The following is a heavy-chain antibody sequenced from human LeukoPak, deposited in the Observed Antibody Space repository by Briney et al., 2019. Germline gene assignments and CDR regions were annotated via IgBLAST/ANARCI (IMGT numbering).Heavy chain of an antibody. CDR3: ATYTSGRYYRGLEY. V-gene: IGHV3-48*03. J-gene: IGHJ4*02. CDR1: GFTFSSYE. Sequence: GGSLRLSCAASGFTFSSYEMNWVRQAPGKGLEWISYITLSGSTKKYAESVKGRFTISRDNAKNSLYLQMNSLRAEDTAVYYCATYTSGRYYRGLEYWGQGILVTVSS. D-gene: IGHD3-10*01. CDR2: ITLSGSTK.